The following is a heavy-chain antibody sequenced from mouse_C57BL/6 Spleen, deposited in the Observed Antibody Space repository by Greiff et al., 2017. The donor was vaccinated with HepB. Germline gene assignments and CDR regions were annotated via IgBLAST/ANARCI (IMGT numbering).Heavy chain of an antibody. V-gene: IGHV5-9-1*02. CDR3: TRENYYGSSGDFDY. CDR1: GFTFSSYA. Sequence: EVMLVESGEGLVKPGGSLKLSCAASGFTFSSYAMSWVRQTPEKRLEWVAYISSGGDYIYYADTVKGRFTISRDNARNTLYLQMSSRKSEDTAMYYCTRENYYGSSGDFDYWGQGTTLTVSS. D-gene: IGHD1-1*01. J-gene: IGHJ2*01. CDR2: ISSGGDYI.